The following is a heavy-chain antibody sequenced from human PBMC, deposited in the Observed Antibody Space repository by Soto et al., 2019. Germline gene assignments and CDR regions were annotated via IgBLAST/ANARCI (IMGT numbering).Heavy chain of an antibody. CDR1: GFTFSSYP. J-gene: IGHJ5*02. CDR3: ARGGMTNWFDP. V-gene: IGHV3-30-3*01. CDR2: ISRDGNNK. Sequence: QVQLVESGGGVVQPGRSLRLSCAASGFTFSSYPMDWVRQAPGKGLEWVAGISRDGNNKYYGDSVKGRFIISRDNSKNTLYLQMNSLRSDDTAVYFCARGGMTNWFDPWGRGTLVTVSS.